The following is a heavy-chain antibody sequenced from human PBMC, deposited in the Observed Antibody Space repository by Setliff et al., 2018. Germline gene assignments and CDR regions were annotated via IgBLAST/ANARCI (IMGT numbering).Heavy chain of an antibody. D-gene: IGHD4-17*01. Sequence: GASVKVSCKASGYTFTTYTMNWVRRAPGQGLEWMGWINTYTGDPTYAQGYTGRFAFSLDTSDSATYLDISNLKAEDTATYYCARADHLVTTTFDYWGQGTLVTVSS. CDR3: ARADHLVTTTFDY. V-gene: IGHV7-4-1*02. CDR1: GYTFTTYT. J-gene: IGHJ4*01. CDR2: INTYTGDP.